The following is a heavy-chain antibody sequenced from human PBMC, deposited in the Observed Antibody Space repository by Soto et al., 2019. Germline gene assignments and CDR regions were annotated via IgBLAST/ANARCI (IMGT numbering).Heavy chain of an antibody. J-gene: IGHJ3*02. D-gene: IGHD6-25*01. CDR1: GGTISIYNYF. V-gene: IGHV4-31*03. CDR2: IYYTGSA. Sequence: PSETLSLTCSVCGGTISIYNYFLSWIRQHPGKGLEWIGYIYYTGSAYYSPSLESRVTISVDTSKNQFSLRLNSVTAADTAMYYCAREVDSAATSDAFDIWGQGTMVTVSS. CDR3: AREVDSAATSDAFDI.